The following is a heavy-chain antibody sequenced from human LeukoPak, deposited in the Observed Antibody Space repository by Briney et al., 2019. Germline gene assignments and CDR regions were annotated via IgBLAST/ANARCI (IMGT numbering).Heavy chain of an antibody. CDR3: ARCRYSYARIGAFDI. CDR2: INHSGST. D-gene: IGHD5-18*01. V-gene: IGHV4-34*01. Sequence: SETLSLTCAVYGGSFSGYYWSWIRQPPGKGLEWIGEINHSGSTNYNPSLKSRVTISVDTSKNQFSLKLSSVTAADTAVYYCARCRYSYARIGAFDIWGQGTMVTVSS. CDR1: GGSFSGYY. J-gene: IGHJ3*02.